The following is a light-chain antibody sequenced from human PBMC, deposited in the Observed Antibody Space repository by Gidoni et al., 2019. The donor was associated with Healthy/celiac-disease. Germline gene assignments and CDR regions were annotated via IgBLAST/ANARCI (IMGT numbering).Light chain of an antibody. CDR2: DAS. CDR3: QQRSNWPPLT. CDR1: QGVSSY. Sequence: EIVLTQSPDTLSLSPGERATLSCRASQGVSSYLAWYQQKPGQAPRLLIYDASNRATGIPARFSGSGSGTDFTLPISSLAPEDFAVYYCQQRSNWPPLTFGGGTKVEIK. J-gene: IGKJ4*01. V-gene: IGKV3-11*01.